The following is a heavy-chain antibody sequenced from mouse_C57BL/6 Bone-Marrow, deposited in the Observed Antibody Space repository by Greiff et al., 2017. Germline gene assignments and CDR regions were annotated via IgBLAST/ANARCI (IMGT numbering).Heavy chain of an antibody. Sequence: QVQLKQPGTELVKPGASVKLSCKASGYTFTSYWMHWVKQRPGQGLEWIGNINPSNGGTNYNEKFKSKATLTVDKSSSTAYMQLSSLTSEDSAVYYSTRSLGRRSFFYFDYWGQGTTLTVSS. CDR3: TRSLGRRSFFYFDY. CDR2: INPSNGGT. CDR1: GYTFTSYW. D-gene: IGHD4-1*01. V-gene: IGHV1-53*01. J-gene: IGHJ2*01.